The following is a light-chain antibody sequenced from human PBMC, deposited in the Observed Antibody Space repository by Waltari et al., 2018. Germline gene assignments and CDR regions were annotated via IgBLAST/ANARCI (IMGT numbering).Light chain of an antibody. J-gene: IGLJ2*01. CDR2: DVR. CDR1: TSDIDPFNY. V-gene: IGLV2-11*01. CDR3: SSFPGGSLV. Sequence: QSALTQPRSVSGSPGPSVTISCTNTTSDIDPFNYVSWYQQHPGKAPKLVIYDVRVRPSGVPDRFSGSRSGNTASLIISGLQPEDEADYYCSSFPGGSLVFGGGTELTVL.